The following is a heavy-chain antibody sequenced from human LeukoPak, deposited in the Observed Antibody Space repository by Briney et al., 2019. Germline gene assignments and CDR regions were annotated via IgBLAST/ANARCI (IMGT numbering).Heavy chain of an antibody. V-gene: IGHV3-53*01. CDR1: GFSASNNY. J-gene: IGHJ3*02. CDR3: ATSLSGLGTFDI. Sequence: GGCLRLSCAMSGFSASNNYMSWVRHAPGKGLGWVSIVYSDGSTYHADSVKGRFTISRDNSKNTLYLQMNSLRAEDTALYYCATSLSGLGTFDIWGQGTMVTVSS. CDR2: VYSDGST. D-gene: IGHD3-3*01.